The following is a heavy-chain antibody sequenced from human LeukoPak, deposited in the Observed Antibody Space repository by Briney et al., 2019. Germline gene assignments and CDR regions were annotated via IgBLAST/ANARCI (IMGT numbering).Heavy chain of an antibody. J-gene: IGHJ4*02. Sequence: SVTVSCKASGGTFSTYAISWVRQAAGQGLEWMGRVIPMFGTADYAQKFQGRVTITADKSTSTAYMELSSLRSEDTAVYYCTRHYDSSGYPSLNYFDYWGQGTLVTVSS. CDR1: GGTFSTYA. V-gene: IGHV1-69*06. D-gene: IGHD3-22*01. CDR2: VIPMFGTA. CDR3: TRHYDSSGYPSLNYFDY.